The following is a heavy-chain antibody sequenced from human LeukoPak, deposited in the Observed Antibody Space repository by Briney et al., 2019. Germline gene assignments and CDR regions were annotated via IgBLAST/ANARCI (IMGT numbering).Heavy chain of an antibody. J-gene: IGHJ4*02. CDR1: GFTFSSYA. Sequence: GSLRLSCAASGFTFSSYAMSWVRQAPGKGLEWVSAISGSGGSTYYADSVKGRFTISRDNSKNTLYLQMNSLRAEDTAVYYCAKDQAYYDFWSASGLDSWGQGTLVTVSS. CDR3: AKDQAYYDFWSASGLDS. V-gene: IGHV3-23*01. D-gene: IGHD3-3*01. CDR2: ISGSGGST.